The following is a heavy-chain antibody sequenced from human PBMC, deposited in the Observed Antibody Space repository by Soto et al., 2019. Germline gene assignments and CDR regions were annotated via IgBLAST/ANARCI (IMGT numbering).Heavy chain of an antibody. V-gene: IGHV4-59*01. CDR2: IYYRGST. D-gene: IGHD5-12*01. Sequence: SETLSLTCTVSGGSINNYYWSWIRQPPGKGLEWIGYIYYRGSTNYNPSLKSRVTISVDTSKNQFPLKLSSVTTADTAVYYCAIFMGNSVAPTYFDYWGQGTLVTVSS. J-gene: IGHJ4*02. CDR3: AIFMGNSVAPTYFDY. CDR1: GGSINNYY.